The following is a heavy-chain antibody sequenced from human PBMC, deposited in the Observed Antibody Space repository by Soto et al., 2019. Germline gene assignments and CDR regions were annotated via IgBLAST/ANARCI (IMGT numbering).Heavy chain of an antibody. J-gene: IGHJ4*02. Sequence: GSLRVSCAASGFKFSDYWMSWVRQAPGKGLEWVGNIKHDTSEAHYADSVKGRFTITRDNIKNFLFLQMNGLRSDDTASYYCARDGLLFSGPYRPSRFDYWGLGTLVTVSS. CDR2: IKHDTSEA. D-gene: IGHD3-16*02. V-gene: IGHV3-7*03. CDR1: GFKFSDYW. CDR3: ARDGLLFSGPYRPSRFDY.